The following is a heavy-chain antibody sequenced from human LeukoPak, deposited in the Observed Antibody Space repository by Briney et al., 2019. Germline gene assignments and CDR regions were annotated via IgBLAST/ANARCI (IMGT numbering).Heavy chain of an antibody. Sequence: GGSLRLSCAASGFTFSSYAMSWVRQAPGKGLEWVSAISGSGGSTYYADSVKGRFTISRDSSKNTLYLQMNSLRAEDTAVYYCAKGSSRYSSSGYFDYWGQGTLVTVSS. V-gene: IGHV3-23*01. CDR1: GFTFSSYA. CDR2: ISGSGGST. J-gene: IGHJ4*02. D-gene: IGHD6-13*01. CDR3: AKGSSRYSSSGYFDY.